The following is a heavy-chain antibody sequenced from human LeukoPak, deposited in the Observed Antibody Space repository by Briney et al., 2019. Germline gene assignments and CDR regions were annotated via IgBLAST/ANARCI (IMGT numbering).Heavy chain of an antibody. J-gene: IGHJ5*02. V-gene: IGHV4-34*01. CDR1: GGSFSGYY. D-gene: IGHD3-16*02. CDR3: ARKHFSYDYVWGSYRYHWFDP. CDR2: INHSGST. Sequence: SETLSLTCAVYGGSFSGYYWSWIRQPPGKGLEWIGEINHSGSTNYNPSLKSRVTISVDTSKNQFSLKLSSVTAADTAVYYCARKHFSYDYVWGSYRYHWFDPWGQGTLVTVSS.